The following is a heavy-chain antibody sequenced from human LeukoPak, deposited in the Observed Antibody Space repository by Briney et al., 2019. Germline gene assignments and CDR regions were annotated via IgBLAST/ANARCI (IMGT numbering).Heavy chain of an antibody. CDR2: ISYSGST. CDR3: ARDRLGYCSSTSCYGGRYFDY. CDR1: GGSIRSSRYY. D-gene: IGHD2-2*01. J-gene: IGHJ4*02. V-gene: IGHV4-39*07. Sequence: SETLSLTCIVSGGSIRSSRYYWGWIRRPPGKGLEWIGSISYSGSTYYNPSLKSRLTISVDTSKNQFSLKLSSVTAADTAVYYCARDRLGYCSSTSCYGGRYFDYWGQGTLVTVSS.